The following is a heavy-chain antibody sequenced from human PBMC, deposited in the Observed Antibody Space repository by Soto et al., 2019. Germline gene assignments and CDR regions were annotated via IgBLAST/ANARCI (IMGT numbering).Heavy chain of an antibody. CDR1: GFTFSSYW. D-gene: IGHD4-17*01. Sequence: EVQLVESGGGLVQPGGSLRLSCAASGFTFSSYWMHWVRQAPGKGLVWVSRINSDGSSTSYADSVKGRFTISRDNAKNTLYLQMNRLRAEDTAVYYCAREGGNDYGDYVYFQHWGQGTLVTVSS. CDR2: INSDGSST. J-gene: IGHJ1*01. CDR3: AREGGNDYGDYVYFQH. V-gene: IGHV3-74*01.